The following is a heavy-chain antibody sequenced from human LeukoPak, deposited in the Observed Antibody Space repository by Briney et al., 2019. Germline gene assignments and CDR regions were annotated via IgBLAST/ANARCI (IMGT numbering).Heavy chain of an antibody. CDR2: IIPIFWTA. D-gene: IGHD4-11*01. CDR3: ARVAYSNSYEGDFDY. J-gene: IGHJ4*02. CDR1: GGIFSSYA. V-gene: IGHV1-69*05. Sequence: SVNASYKACGGIFSSYAISGVRQAPGRGREGVGGIIPIFWTANYAQKFQGRVTITTDESTSPAYMALSSLRSEDTAVYYCARVAYSNSYEGDFDYWGQGTLVTVSS.